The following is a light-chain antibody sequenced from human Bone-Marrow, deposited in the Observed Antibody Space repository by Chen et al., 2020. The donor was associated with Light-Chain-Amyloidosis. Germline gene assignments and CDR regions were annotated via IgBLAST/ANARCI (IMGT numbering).Light chain of an antibody. Sequence: QSALTQPASVSGSPGQSITISCTGTSSDVGADNHVSWYQQHPDKAPKLMIYEVTNRPSWVPDRFSGSKSDNTASLTISGLQTEDEAEYFCSSYTITTTLVFGSGTRVTVL. J-gene: IGLJ1*01. CDR3: SSYTITTTLV. CDR2: EVT. V-gene: IGLV2-14*01. CDR1: SSDVGADNH.